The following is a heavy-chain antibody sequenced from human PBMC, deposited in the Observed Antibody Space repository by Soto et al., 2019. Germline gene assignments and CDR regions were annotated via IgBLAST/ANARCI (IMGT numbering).Heavy chain of an antibody. V-gene: IGHV3-66*04. CDR3: ARLVVPPDGYYFDYGMDV. J-gene: IGHJ6*02. CDR2: IYSGGST. CDR1: GFTVSSNS. Sequence: EVQLVESGGGLVQPGGSLRLSCAASGFTVSSNSMTWVRQAPGKGLEWVSVIYSGGSTYYADSVKGRLTISRDNSKNTLYLQMNSLRAEATAVYYCARLVVPPDGYYFDYGMDVWGQGTTVTVSS. D-gene: IGHD2-2*01.